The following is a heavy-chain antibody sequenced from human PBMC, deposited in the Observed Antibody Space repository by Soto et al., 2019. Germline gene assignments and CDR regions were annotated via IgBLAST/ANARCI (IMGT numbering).Heavy chain of an antibody. CDR3: APHGSGPTQEQEY. CDR1: GGTFSSYT. V-gene: IGHV1-69*02. J-gene: IGHJ4*02. D-gene: IGHD3-10*01. Sequence: QVQLVQSGAEVKKPGSSVKVSCKASGGTFSSYTISWVRQAPGQGLEWMGRIIPILGIANYAQKFQGRVTITADKSTSTAYMELSSLRSEDTAVYYCAPHGSGPTQEQEYWGQGTLVTVSS. CDR2: IIPILGIA.